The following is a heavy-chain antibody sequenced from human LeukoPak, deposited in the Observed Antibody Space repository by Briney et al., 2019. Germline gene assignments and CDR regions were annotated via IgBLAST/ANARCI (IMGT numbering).Heavy chain of an antibody. CDR1: GGSISSGDYY. D-gene: IGHD3-22*01. Sequence: SETLSLTCTVSGGSISSGDYYWSWIRQPPGKGLEWIGYIYYSGSTYYNPSLKSRVTISVDTSKNQFTLKLSSVTAADTAVYYCARHGYYDSSGYYQSNFDYWGQGTLVTVSS. J-gene: IGHJ4*02. CDR2: IYYSGST. CDR3: ARHGYYDSSGYYQSNFDY. V-gene: IGHV4-30-4*01.